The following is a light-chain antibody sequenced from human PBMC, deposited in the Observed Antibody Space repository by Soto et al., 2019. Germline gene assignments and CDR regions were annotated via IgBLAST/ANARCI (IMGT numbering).Light chain of an antibody. Sequence: QSVLTQPASVSGSPGQSITISCTGTSSDVGGYNYVSWYQQHPGKAPKLMIYDVSDRPSGVSNRFSGSKSGNTASLTISGLQAEDEAVYYCSSYTSGFYVFGTGTKVTVL. CDR1: SSDVGGYNY. CDR3: SSYTSGFYV. V-gene: IGLV2-14*01. J-gene: IGLJ1*01. CDR2: DVS.